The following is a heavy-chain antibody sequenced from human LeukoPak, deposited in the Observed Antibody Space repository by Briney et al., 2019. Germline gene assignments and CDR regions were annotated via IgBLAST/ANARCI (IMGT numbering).Heavy chain of an antibody. V-gene: IGHV4-59*01. CDR2: IYYSGST. Sequence: SETLSLTCTVSGGSISSYYWSWIRQPPGEGLEWIGYIYYSGSTNYNPSLKSRVTISVDTSKNQFSLKLSSVTAADTAVYYCARDLRGYSYGEALDIWGQGTMVTVSS. J-gene: IGHJ3*02. CDR1: GGSISSYY. D-gene: IGHD5-18*01. CDR3: ARDLRGYSYGEALDI.